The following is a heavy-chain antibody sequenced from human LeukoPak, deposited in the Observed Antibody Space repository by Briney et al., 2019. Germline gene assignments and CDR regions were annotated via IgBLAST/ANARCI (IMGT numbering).Heavy chain of an antibody. V-gene: IGHV4-34*01. D-gene: IGHD6-13*01. CDR3: TIAALDY. CDR1: GGSFSGYY. Sequence: SENLSLTCAVYGGSFSGYYWSWIRQPPGKGLEWIGEINHSGSTNYNPSLKSRVTISVDTSKNQFSLKLSSVTAADTAVYYCTIAALDYWGQGTLVTVSS. CDR2: INHSGST. J-gene: IGHJ4*02.